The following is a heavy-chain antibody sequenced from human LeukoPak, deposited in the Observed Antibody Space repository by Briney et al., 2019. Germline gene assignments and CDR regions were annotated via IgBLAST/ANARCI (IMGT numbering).Heavy chain of an antibody. CDR3: ARDGQHTYGRYFAY. Sequence: SETLSLTCTVSGGSISTYYWNWIRQSPGKGLEWMGFMQYDGNSKYNPSLRGRVTIVLDTSKNQISLILRSVTAADTAVYYCARDGQHTYGRYFAYWGQGIPVTVSS. V-gene: IGHV4-59*01. D-gene: IGHD3-9*01. J-gene: IGHJ4*02. CDR1: GGSISTYY. CDR2: MQYDGNS.